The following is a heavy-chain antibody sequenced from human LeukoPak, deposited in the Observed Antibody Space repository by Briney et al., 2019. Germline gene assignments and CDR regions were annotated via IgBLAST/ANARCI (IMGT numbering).Heavy chain of an antibody. J-gene: IGHJ4*02. CDR3: ARVRGSGTYYLLDY. CDR1: GYTFTSYG. V-gene: IGHV1-18*01. D-gene: IGHD1-26*01. CDR2: ISPYNGYT. Sequence: ASVKVSCKASGYTFTSYGISWVRQAPGQGLEWMGWISPYNGYTAYAQNLQGRVTMTTDTSTSTAYMELRSLRSDDTAVYYCARVRGSGTYYLLDYWGQGTLVTVSS.